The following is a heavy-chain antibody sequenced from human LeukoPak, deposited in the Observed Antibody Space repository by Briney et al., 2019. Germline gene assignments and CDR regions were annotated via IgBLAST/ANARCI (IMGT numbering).Heavy chain of an antibody. CDR1: GSTFTGYD. CDR3: ARVPERPLQYCSGGSCYSEYFQH. D-gene: IGHD2-15*01. J-gene: IGHJ1*01. CDR2: INPNSGGT. V-gene: IGHV1-2*02. Sequence: ASVKVSCKASGSTFTGYDMHWVRQAPGQGLEWMGWINPNSGGTNYAQKFQGRVTMTRDTSISTAYMELSRMRSDDTAVYYCARVPERPLQYCSGGSCYSEYFQHWGQGTLVTVSS.